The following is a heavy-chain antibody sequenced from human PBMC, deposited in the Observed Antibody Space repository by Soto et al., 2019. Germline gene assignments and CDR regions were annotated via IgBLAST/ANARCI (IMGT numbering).Heavy chain of an antibody. CDR2: IYPGDSDT. V-gene: IGHV5-51*01. CDR1: GYSFTSYW. Sequence: PGESLKISCKGSGYSFTSYWIGWVRQMPGKGLEWMGIIYPGDSDTRYSPSFQGQVAFSADKSIRTAYLQWSGLKASDTAIYYCARRLSTGWFFDFWGQGTTVTVSS. J-gene: IGHJ6*02. CDR3: ARRLSTGWFFDF. D-gene: IGHD6-19*01.